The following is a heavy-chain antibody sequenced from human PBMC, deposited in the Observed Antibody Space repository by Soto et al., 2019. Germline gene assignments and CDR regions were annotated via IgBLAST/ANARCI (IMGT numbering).Heavy chain of an antibody. CDR1: GFTFSSYG. J-gene: IGHJ3*02. CDR2: IWYDGSNK. D-gene: IGHD1-26*01. CDR3: ARTGSQFTGAFDI. Sequence: LRLSCAASGFTFSSYGMHWVRQAPGKGLEWVAVIWYDGSNKYYADSVKGRFTISRDNSKNTLYLQMNSLRAEDTAVYYCARTGSQFTGAFDIWGQGTMVTVSS. V-gene: IGHV3-33*01.